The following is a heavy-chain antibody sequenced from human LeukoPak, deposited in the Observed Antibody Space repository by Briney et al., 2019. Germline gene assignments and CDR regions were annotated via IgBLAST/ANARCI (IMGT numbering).Heavy chain of an antibody. CDR3: ARTYYDFWSGGKYNWFDP. J-gene: IGHJ5*02. D-gene: IGHD3-3*01. CDR2: ISSSGSTV. V-gene: IGHV3-11*01. CDR1: GFTFSDYY. Sequence: PGGSLRLSCAASGFTFSDYYMSWIRQAPGKGLEWVSYISSSGSTVYYADSVKGRFTISRDNAKNSLYLQMNSLRAEDTAVYYCARTYYDFWSGGKYNWFDPWGQGTLVTVSS.